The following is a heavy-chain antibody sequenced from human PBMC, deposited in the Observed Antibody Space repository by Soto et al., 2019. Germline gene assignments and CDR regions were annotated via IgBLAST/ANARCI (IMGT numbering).Heavy chain of an antibody. V-gene: IGHV4-34*01. J-gene: IGHJ5*02. CDR3: ARGVLGLLRITMIVDGNWFDP. CDR2: INHSGST. Sequence: SETLSLTCAVYGGSFSGYYWSWIRQPPGKGLEWIGEINHSGSTNYNPSLKSRVTISVDTSKNQFSLKLSSVTAADTAVYYCARGVLGLLRITMIVDGNWFDPWGQGTLVTVSS. CDR1: GGSFSGYY. D-gene: IGHD3-22*01.